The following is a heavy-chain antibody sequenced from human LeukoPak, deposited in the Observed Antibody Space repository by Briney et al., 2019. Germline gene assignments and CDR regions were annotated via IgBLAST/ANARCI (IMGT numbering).Heavy chain of an antibody. D-gene: IGHD6-6*01. J-gene: IGHJ5*02. CDR1: GDSIDSGGYY. CDR3: ARIGTASRLNWFDP. V-gene: IGHV4-31*03. Sequence: SETLSLTCSVSGDSIDSGGYYWSWIRQHPGRGLEWIGHIYYDGSTYQNPSLKSRVIISVDTSKNQFSLNVSSVTAADTAVYFCARIGTASRLNWFDPWGQGTLVTVSS. CDR2: IYYDGST.